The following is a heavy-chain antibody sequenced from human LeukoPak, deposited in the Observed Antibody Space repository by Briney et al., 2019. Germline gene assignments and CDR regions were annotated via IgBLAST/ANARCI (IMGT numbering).Heavy chain of an antibody. CDR2: ISGSGGST. CDR3: ARDWVRGYSYGYGAFDI. J-gene: IGHJ3*02. V-gene: IGHV3-23*01. Sequence: GGSLRLSCAASGFTFSSYAMSWVRQAPGKGLEWVSAISGSGGSTYYADSVKGRFTISRDNSKNSLYLQMNSLRAEDTVVYYCARDWVRGYSYGYGAFDIWGQGTMVTVSS. CDR1: GFTFSSYA. D-gene: IGHD5-18*01.